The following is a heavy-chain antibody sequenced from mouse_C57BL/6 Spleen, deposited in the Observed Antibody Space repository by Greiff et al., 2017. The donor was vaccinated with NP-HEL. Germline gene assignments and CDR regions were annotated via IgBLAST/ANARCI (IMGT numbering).Heavy chain of an antibody. V-gene: IGHV1-52*01. CDR3: ARGSTGILFDY. CDR1: GYTFTSYW. CDR2: IDPSDSET. J-gene: IGHJ2*01. D-gene: IGHD4-1*01. Sequence: QVQLQQPGAELVRPGSSVKLSCKASGYTFTSYWMHWVKQRPIQGLEWIGNIDPSDSETHYNQKFKDKATLTVDKSSSTAYMQLSSLTSEDSAVYYCARGSTGILFDYWGQGTTLTVSS.